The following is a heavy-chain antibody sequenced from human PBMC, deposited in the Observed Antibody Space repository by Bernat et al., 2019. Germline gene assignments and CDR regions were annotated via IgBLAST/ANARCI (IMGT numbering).Heavy chain of an antibody. V-gene: IGHV3-30-3*01. D-gene: IGHD2-2*01. Sequence: QVQLVESGGGVVQPGRSLRLSCAASGFTFSSYAMHWVRQAPGKGLEWVAVISYDGSNKYYADSVKGRFTISRDNSKNTLYLQMNSLRAEDTAVYYCAREGGDIVVVPAARDYYYYMDVWGKGTTVTVSS. CDR1: GFTFSSYA. CDR3: AREGGDIVVVPAARDYYYYMDV. J-gene: IGHJ6*03. CDR2: ISYDGSNK.